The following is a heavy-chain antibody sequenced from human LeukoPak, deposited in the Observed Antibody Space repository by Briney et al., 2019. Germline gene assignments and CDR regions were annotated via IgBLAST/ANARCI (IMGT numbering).Heavy chain of an antibody. V-gene: IGHV4-61*09. J-gene: IGHJ4*02. CDR1: VGSISSGNYY. CDR2: IYMSGST. D-gene: IGHD1-26*01. CDR3: ARHGVRVGAIGY. Sequence: SETLSLTCTVSVGSISSGNYYYSWIRQSAGKGMEWIGNIYMSGSTRYNPSLMSRVAMSVDTSKNQFSLKISSATAADTAVYYCARHGVRVGAIGYWGRGTLVTVSS.